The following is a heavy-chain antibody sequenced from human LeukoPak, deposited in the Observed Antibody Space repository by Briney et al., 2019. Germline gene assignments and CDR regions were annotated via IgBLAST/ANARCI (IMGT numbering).Heavy chain of an antibody. CDR3: ARAGIGYNLGDY. J-gene: IGHJ4*02. D-gene: IGHD5-24*01. CDR1: GGSISSGSYY. V-gene: IGHV4-39*07. CDR2: IYYSGTT. Sequence: PSETLSLTCTVSGGSISSGSYYWGWIRQPPGKGLEWIGSIYYSGTTYYNPSLKSRVTISLDTSKNQFSLKLSSVTAADTAVYYCARAGIGYNLGDYWGQGTLVTVSS.